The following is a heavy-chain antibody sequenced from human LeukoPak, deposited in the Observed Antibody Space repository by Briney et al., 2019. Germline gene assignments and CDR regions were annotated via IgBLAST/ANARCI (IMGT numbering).Heavy chain of an antibody. CDR2: ITSSGAYI. V-gene: IGHV3-21*01. D-gene: IGHD3-10*02. Sequence: GGSLRLSCAASGFTFNYYNMSWVRQAPGKALEWVSSITSSGAYIFYADSVRGRFTISRDNAKNSLYLQMNSLRAEDTAVYYCAELGITMIGGVWGKGTTVTISS. J-gene: IGHJ6*04. CDR1: GFTFNYYN. CDR3: AELGITMIGGV.